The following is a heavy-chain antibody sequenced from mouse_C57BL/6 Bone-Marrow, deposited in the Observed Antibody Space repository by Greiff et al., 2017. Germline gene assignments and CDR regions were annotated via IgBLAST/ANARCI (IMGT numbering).Heavy chain of an antibody. Sequence: VQLQQSGPELVKPGASVKIPCKASGYTFTDYNMDWVKQSHGKSLEWIGDINPNNGGTIYNQKFKGKAILTVDTSSNTAYMQLSSLTSEDSAVFYCARSGPLGRSFDYWGQGTTLTVSS. CDR1: GYTFTDYN. CDR2: INPNNGGT. D-gene: IGHD4-1*01. CDR3: ARSGPLGRSFDY. J-gene: IGHJ2*01. V-gene: IGHV1-18*01.